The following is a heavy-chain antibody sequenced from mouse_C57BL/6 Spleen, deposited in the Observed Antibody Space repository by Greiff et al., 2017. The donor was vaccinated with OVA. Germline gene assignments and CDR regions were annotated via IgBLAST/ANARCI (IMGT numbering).Heavy chain of an antibody. D-gene: IGHD2-3*01. Sequence: VKVVESGPGLVQPSQSLSITCTVSGFSLTSYVVHWVRQPPGKGLEWLGVIWSGGSTDYNAAFISRLSISKDNSKSQVFFKMNSLQADDTAIYYCAKYGLLRWYFDVWGTGTTVTVSS. V-gene: IGHV2-4*01. J-gene: IGHJ1*03. CDR1: GFSLTSYV. CDR3: AKYGLLRWYFDV. CDR2: IWSGGST.